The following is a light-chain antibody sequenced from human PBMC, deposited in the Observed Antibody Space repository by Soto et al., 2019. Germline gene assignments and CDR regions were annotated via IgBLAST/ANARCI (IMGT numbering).Light chain of an antibody. CDR2: DAS. Sequence: QAVVTQEPSLTVSPGGSVTLTCGSSTGAVTSDHFPYWFQQRPGQAPRTLIYDASNKQSWTPARFSGSLLGGKAALTLSGAQPEDEAEYYCLLSYNGGRVFGGGTKLTVL. J-gene: IGLJ2*01. CDR1: TGAVTSDHF. V-gene: IGLV7-46*01. CDR3: LLSYNGGRV.